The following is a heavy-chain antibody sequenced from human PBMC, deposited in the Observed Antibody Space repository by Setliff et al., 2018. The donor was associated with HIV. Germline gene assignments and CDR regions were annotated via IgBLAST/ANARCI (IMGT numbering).Heavy chain of an antibody. D-gene: IGHD3-22*01. Sequence: GGSLRLSCAASGFTFSSYAMSWVRQAPGKGLEWVARISPDGRSTTHADAVKGRFTSSRDNAKNTLYLHTNSLRAEDTSVYHCALVGGITVPPDGFDIWGQGTMVTVSS. J-gene: IGHJ3*02. CDR3: ALVGGITVPPDGFDI. CDR1: GFTFSSYA. CDR2: ISPDGRST. V-gene: IGHV3-74*01.